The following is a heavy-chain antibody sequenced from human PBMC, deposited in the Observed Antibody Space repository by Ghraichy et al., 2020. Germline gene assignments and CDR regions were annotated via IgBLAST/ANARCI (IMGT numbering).Heavy chain of an antibody. CDR2: ISSSSTYI. CDR3: SRDLAVDSGMDV. CDR1: GFTFNNFG. Sequence: GGSLRLSCAASGFTFNNFGMNWVRQAPGKGLEWVSFISSSSTYIYYRDSVKGRFTISRDNTKNSLYLQMNSLRAEDSAVYYCSRDLAVDSGMDVWRPGTPVTVSS. V-gene: IGHV3-21*01. J-gene: IGHJ6*02.